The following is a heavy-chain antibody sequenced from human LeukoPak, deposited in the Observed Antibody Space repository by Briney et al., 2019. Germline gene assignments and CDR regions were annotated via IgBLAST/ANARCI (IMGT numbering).Heavy chain of an antibody. Sequence: SETLSLTCTVSGGSISSYYWSWLRQPPGKGLEGIGYIYYSGSTNYNPSLKSRVTISVDTSKNQFSLKLSSVTAADTAVYYCARVRIVGASYWFDPWGQGTLVTVSS. V-gene: IGHV4-59*01. CDR2: IYYSGST. CDR3: ARVRIVGASYWFDP. J-gene: IGHJ5*02. CDR1: GGSISSYY. D-gene: IGHD1-26*01.